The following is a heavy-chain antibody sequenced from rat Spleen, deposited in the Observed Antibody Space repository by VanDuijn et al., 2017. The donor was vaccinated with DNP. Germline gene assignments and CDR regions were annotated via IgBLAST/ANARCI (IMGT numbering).Heavy chain of an antibody. V-gene: IGHV5-31*01. Sequence: EVQLVESGGDLVQPGGSLKLSCIASGFTFNNYYMTWIRQVPGTGLEWVASISNGGGSTYYPDSVKGRFTISRDNAKNTLQLQMNNLRSEDTATYYCARDAGGPFAYWGQGTLVTVSS. D-gene: IGHD1-11*01. CDR3: ARDAGGPFAY. CDR1: GFTFNNYY. CDR2: ISNGGGST. J-gene: IGHJ3*01.